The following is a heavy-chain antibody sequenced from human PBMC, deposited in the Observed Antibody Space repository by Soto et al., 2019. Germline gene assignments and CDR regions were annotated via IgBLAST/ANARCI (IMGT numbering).Heavy chain of an antibody. J-gene: IGHJ4*02. CDR1: GLTFSRYA. V-gene: IGHV3-23*01. Sequence: EVQLWESGGGLVQPGGSLRLSCAASGLTFSRYAMNWVRQAPGKGLEWVSSISYSDHSTYYADSVKGRFTISRDNSKDTLYLQMNTLRAEDTAVYYCARRGGSNGWGDFDSWGQGTLVSVSS. D-gene: IGHD6-19*01. CDR3: ARRGGSNGWGDFDS. CDR2: ISYSDHST.